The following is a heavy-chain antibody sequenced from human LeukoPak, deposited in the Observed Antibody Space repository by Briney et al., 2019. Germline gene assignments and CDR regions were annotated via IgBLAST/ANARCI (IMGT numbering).Heavy chain of an antibody. V-gene: IGHV4-61*02. CDR3: ARDHPLFSSWYTVYNWFDP. CDR1: GGSISSGSYY. J-gene: IGHJ5*02. D-gene: IGHD6-13*01. CDR2: IYTSGST. Sequence: SQTLSLTCTVSGGSISSGSYYWSWIRQPAGKGLEWIGRIYTSGSTNYNPSLKSRVTISVDTSKNQFSLKLSSVTAADTAVYYCARDHPLFSSWYTVYNWFDPWGQGTLVTVSS.